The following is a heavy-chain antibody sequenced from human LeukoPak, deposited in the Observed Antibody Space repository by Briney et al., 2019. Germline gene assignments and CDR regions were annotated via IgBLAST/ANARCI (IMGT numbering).Heavy chain of an antibody. J-gene: IGHJ4*02. D-gene: IGHD5-18*01. Sequence: PSETLSLTCAVYGGSFSGYYWSWIRQPPGKGLEWIGEINHSGSTNYNPSLKSRVTISVDTSKNQFSLKLSSVTAADTAVYYCAREGYSYGRLDYWGQGTLVTVSS. CDR3: AREGYSYGRLDY. CDR1: GGSFSGYY. V-gene: IGHV4-34*01. CDR2: INHSGST.